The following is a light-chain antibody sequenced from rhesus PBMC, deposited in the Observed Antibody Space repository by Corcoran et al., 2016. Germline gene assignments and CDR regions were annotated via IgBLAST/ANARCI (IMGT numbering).Light chain of an antibody. Sequence: DIQMTQSPSSLSASVGDTVTITCRASQGISSYFNWFQQKPGKAPKLLIYDASSLESGIPSQFRGSGSGTDFTLTSSSLQPEDFAAYYCLQHNTYPYSFGQGTKVEIK. CDR3: LQHNTYPYS. J-gene: IGKJ2*01. V-gene: IGKV1-28*03. CDR2: DAS. CDR1: QGISSY.